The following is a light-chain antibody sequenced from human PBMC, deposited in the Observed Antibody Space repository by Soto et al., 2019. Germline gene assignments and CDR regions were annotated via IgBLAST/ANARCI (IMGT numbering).Light chain of an antibody. CDR2: DAS. V-gene: IGKV3-15*01. J-gene: IGKJ5*01. CDR3: QQYNHWPLT. CDR1: QSLNGF. Sequence: EIVMTQSPATLSLSPGERATLSCRASQSLNGFLAWYQHKPGQAPRLLMYDASTRATGVPARFSGSGSGTEFTLTSSSLQSVDFAVYYCQQYNHWPLTFGQGTRLEIK.